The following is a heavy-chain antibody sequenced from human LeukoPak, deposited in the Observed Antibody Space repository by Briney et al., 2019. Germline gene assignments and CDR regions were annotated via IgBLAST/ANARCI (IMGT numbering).Heavy chain of an antibody. V-gene: IGHV1-3*03. J-gene: IGHJ4*02. CDR1: GYTFSSYI. CDR2: INADNGNT. D-gene: IGHD1-1*01. CDR3: ARDLHGWNAKSGPFDY. Sequence: ASVKVSCKASGYTFSSYIMHWVRQAPGQRLEWMGWINADNGNTKYSQEFQGRVTITRDTSASTAYMELSSLRSEDMAVYYCARDLHGWNAKSGPFDYWGQGTLVTVSS.